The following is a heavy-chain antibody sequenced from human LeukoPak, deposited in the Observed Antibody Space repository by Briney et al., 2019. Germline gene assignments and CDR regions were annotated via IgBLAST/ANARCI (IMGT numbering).Heavy chain of an antibody. V-gene: IGHV3-53*01. CDR2: IYSGGST. Sequence: PGGSLRLSCAASGFTVSSNYMSWVRQAPGKGLEWVSVIYSGGSTYYADSVKGRFTISRDNAKNSLYLQTNGLRAEDTAVYYCARDPTPTQLWFRGTFDYWGQGALVTVSS. J-gene: IGHJ4*02. D-gene: IGHD5-18*01. CDR1: GFTVSSNY. CDR3: ARDPTPTQLWFRGTFDY.